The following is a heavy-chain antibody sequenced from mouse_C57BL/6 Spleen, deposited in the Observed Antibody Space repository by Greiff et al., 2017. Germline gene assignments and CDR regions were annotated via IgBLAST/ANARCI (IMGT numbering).Heavy chain of an antibody. CDR3: ARISYYGSSPFAY. Sequence: VQLQQSGAELARPGASVKMSCKASGYTFPSSTMHWVKQRPGQGLEWIGYINPSSGYTKYNQKFKDKATLTADKSSSTAYMQLSSLTSEDSAVYYCARISYYGSSPFAYWGQGTLVTVSA. CDR1: GYTFPSST. CDR2: INPSSGYT. J-gene: IGHJ3*01. D-gene: IGHD1-1*01. V-gene: IGHV1-4*01.